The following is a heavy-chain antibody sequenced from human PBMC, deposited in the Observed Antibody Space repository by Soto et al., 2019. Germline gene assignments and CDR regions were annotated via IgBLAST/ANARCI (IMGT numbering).Heavy chain of an antibody. Sequence: SVKVSCKASGGTFSSYAISWVRQAPGQGLEWMGGIIPIFGTANYAQKFQGRVTITADESTSTAYMELSSLRSEDTAVYYCARERERGITIFGVVIGYYYYGMDVWGQGTTVTVS. CDR3: ARERERGITIFGVVIGYYYYGMDV. D-gene: IGHD3-3*01. CDR1: GGTFSSYA. CDR2: IIPIFGTA. J-gene: IGHJ6*02. V-gene: IGHV1-69*13.